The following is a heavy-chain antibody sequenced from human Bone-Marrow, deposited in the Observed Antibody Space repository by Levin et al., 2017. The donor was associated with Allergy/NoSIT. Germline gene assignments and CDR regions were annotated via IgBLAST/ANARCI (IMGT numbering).Heavy chain of an antibody. CDR3: ARSTLGYLYYFDY. CDR1: GFTFSSYW. CDR2: IKQDGSEK. Sequence: GESLKISCAASGFTFSSYWMSWVRQAPGKGLEWVANIKQDGSEKYYVDSVKGRFTISRDNAKNSLYLQMNSLRAEDTAVYYCARSTLGYLYYFDYWGQGTLVTVSS. J-gene: IGHJ4*02. V-gene: IGHV3-7*01. D-gene: IGHD2-2*01.